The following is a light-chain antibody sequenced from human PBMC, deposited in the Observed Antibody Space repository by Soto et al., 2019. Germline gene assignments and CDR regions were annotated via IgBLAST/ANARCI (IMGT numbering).Light chain of an antibody. Sequence: EIVLTQSPGTLSLSPGERATLSCAASQSVTSTYLAWYQQKPGQAPRLLMFRASIRAAGFPARFSGSGSGTEFNITISSLQSEDPAVYYCQQYNNWPRATFGGGTKVDIK. CDR2: RAS. J-gene: IGKJ4*01. V-gene: IGKV3-15*01. CDR3: QQYNNWPRAT. CDR1: QSVTSTY.